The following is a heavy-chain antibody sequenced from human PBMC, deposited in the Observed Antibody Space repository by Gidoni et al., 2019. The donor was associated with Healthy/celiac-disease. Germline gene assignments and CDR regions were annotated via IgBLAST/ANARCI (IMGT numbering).Heavy chain of an antibody. CDR1: VFTFSDYY. V-gene: IGHV3-11*01. J-gene: IGHJ4*02. Sequence: QVQLVEYGGGLVKPGGSLRLSCAASVFTFSDYYMSWIRQAPGKGLEWVAYISSSGSTIYYADSGKGRFTSSSDNAKDAMYLQRNSVRAEDTAEYYCARLSGSYHFDYWGQGTLVTVS. CDR2: ISSSGSTI. D-gene: IGHD1-26*01. CDR3: ARLSGSYHFDY.